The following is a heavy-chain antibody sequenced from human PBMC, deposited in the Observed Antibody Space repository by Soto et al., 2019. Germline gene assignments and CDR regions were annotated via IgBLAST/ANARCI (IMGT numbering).Heavy chain of an antibody. Sequence: SETLSLTCAAYGGSFSGYYWSWIRQPPGKGLEWIGEINHSGSTNYNPSLKSRVTISVDTSKNQFSLKLSSVTAADTAVYYCARGGRTVATPFDPWGQGTLVTVSS. D-gene: IGHD5-12*01. CDR2: INHSGST. V-gene: IGHV4-34*01. CDR1: GGSFSGYY. CDR3: ARGGRTVATPFDP. J-gene: IGHJ5*02.